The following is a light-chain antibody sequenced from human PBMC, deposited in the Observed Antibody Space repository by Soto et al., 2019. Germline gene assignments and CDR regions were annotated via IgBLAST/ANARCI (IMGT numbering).Light chain of an antibody. CDR1: SSNIGAGYD. Sequence: QSVLTQPPSVSGAPGQRVTISCTGSSSNIGAGYDVHWYQQLPGTAPKHLIYGNSNRPSGVPDRFSGSKSGTSASLAITGVQAEDEADYYCQCYDSSLSGLVFGGGTKLTVL. CDR2: GNS. J-gene: IGLJ2*01. V-gene: IGLV1-40*01. CDR3: QCYDSSLSGLV.